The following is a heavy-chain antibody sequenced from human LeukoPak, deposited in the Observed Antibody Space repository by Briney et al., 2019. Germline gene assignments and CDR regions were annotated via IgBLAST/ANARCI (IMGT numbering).Heavy chain of an antibody. J-gene: IGHJ4*02. V-gene: IGHV3-23*01. CDR1: GFTFTRYA. Sequence: PGGSLRLSCAASGFTFTRYAMSWVRQAPGKGLEWVSTIGGSPGDTYCADSVKGRFTISRDNAKNSLYLQMNSLRAEDTAIYYCARQSGTMVTTRFDYWGQGTLVTVSS. CDR2: IGGSPGDT. D-gene: IGHD4-17*01. CDR3: ARQSGTMVTTRFDY.